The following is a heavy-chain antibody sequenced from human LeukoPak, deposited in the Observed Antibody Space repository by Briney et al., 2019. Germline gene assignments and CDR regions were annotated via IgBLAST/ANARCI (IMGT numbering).Heavy chain of an antibody. Sequence: GGSQRLSCAVSGFTFSSYWMHWVRQAPGKGLVWVSRINSDGSSTNYADSVKGRFTISRDNAKNTLYLQMNSLRAEDTAVYYCARAGTYSSSCQGYWGQGALVTVSS. J-gene: IGHJ4*02. CDR2: INSDGSST. CDR1: GFTFSSYW. D-gene: IGHD6-13*01. CDR3: ARAGTYSSSCQGY. V-gene: IGHV3-74*01.